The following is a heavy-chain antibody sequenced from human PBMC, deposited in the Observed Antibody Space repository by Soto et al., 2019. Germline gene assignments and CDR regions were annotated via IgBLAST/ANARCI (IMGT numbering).Heavy chain of an antibody. D-gene: IGHD3-3*01. J-gene: IGHJ5*02. V-gene: IGHV1-18*01. Sequence: ASVKVSCKASGYTFTSYGISWVRQAPGQGLEWMGWISAYNGNTNYAQKLQGRVTMTTDTSTSTAYMELRSLRSDDTAVYYCARDRLRFLEWLLENWFEPWGQGTPVSVSS. CDR3: ARDRLRFLEWLLENWFEP. CDR1: GYTFTSYG. CDR2: ISAYNGNT.